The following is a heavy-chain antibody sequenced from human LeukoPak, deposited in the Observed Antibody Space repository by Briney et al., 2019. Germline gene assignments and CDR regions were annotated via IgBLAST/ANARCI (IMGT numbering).Heavy chain of an antibody. CDR3: ARGMQETVAVSATDH. V-gene: IGHV3-21*06. CDR2: ISSSSSYI. J-gene: IGHJ4*02. Sequence: GGSLRLSCATSGFTFSKKTMNWVRQAPGEGLEWVSSISSSSSYIFYADSVKGRFTISRDNAENSLSLQMNSLRAEDTAVYYCARGMQETVAVSATDHWGQGTLVTVSS. CDR1: GFTFSKKT. D-gene: IGHD2-15*01.